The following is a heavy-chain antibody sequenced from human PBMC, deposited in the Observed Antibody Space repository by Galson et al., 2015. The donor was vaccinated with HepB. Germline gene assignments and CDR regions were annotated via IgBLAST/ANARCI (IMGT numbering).Heavy chain of an antibody. CDR3: ARLSHYGSGSYQYFDY. CDR2: ARNKAYNYIT. CDR1: GFTFSSYA. J-gene: IGHJ4*02. Sequence: SLRLSCAASGFTFSSYAMHWVRQAPGQGLEWVGRARNKAYNYITQYAASVKDRFSISRDDSKNSVYLQMNSLKTEDTAVYYCARLSHYGSGSYQYFDYWGQGTLVTVSS. D-gene: IGHD3-10*01. V-gene: IGHV3-72*01.